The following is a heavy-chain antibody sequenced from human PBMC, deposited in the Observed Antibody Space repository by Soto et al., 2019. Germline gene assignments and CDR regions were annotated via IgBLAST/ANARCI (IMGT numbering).Heavy chain of an antibody. V-gene: IGHV3-23*01. Sequence: PGGSLRLSCAASGFTFSSYAMIWVRQAPGRGLEWVSAISGSGGITLYTDSVKGRFTISRDNSKNILYLQMNNLRAEDTAVYYSAKDPNRDYVSPFDPWGQGTLVTAPQ. D-gene: IGHD4-17*01. J-gene: IGHJ5*02. CDR2: ISGSGGIT. CDR3: AKDPNRDYVSPFDP. CDR1: GFTFSSYA.